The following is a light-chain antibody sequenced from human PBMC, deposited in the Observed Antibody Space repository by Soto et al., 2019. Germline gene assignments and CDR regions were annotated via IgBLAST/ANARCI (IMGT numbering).Light chain of an antibody. J-gene: IGKJ1*01. CDR1: QSVTGNY. CDR3: QHSDGSRT. Sequence: EIVLTQSPGTLSLSPGEQATLSCRASQSVTGNYLAWYQQGPGQCPRLLIYGASNRATGIPDRFSGSGSGTDFTLTINRLEPEDFAVYYCQHSDGSRTFGLGTKVEIK. CDR2: GAS. V-gene: IGKV3-20*01.